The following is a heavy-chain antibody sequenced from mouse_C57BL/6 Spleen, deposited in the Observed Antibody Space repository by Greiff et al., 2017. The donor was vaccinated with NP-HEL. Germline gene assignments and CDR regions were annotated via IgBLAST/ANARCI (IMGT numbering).Heavy chain of an antibody. D-gene: IGHD2-3*01. V-gene: IGHV2-6*01. CDR1: GFSLTSYG. Sequence: QVQLQQSGPGLVAPSQSLSITCTVSGFSLTSYGVDWVRQSPGKGLEWLGVIWGVGSTNYNSALKSRLSISKDNSKSQVFLKMNSLQTDDTAMYYCARSYDGIYAMDYWGQGTSVTVSS. CDR2: IWGVGST. CDR3: ARSYDGIYAMDY. J-gene: IGHJ4*01.